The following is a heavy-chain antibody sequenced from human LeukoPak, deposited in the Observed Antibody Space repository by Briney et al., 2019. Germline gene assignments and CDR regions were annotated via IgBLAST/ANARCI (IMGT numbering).Heavy chain of an antibody. D-gene: IGHD1-26*01. Sequence: PGGSLRLSCAASGFTFNNYALTWVRQAPGKGLEWVSTISGGSGDSTYYADSVKGRFTISRDNSKSTLYLQMSSLRVEDTAVYYCARDRGVGELLPWGQGTLVTVSS. CDR2: ISGGSGDST. J-gene: IGHJ5*02. CDR1: GFTFNNYA. V-gene: IGHV3-23*01. CDR3: ARDRGVGELLP.